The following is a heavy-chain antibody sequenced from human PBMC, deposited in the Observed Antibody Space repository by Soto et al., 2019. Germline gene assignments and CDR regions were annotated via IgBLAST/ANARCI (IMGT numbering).Heavy chain of an antibody. J-gene: IGHJ5*02. V-gene: IGHV3-33*01. CDR2: IWYDGSNK. CDR3: AREGSYYNWFDP. CDR1: GFTFSSYG. Sequence: QVQLVESGGGVVQPGRSLRLSCAASGFTFSSYGMHWVRQAPGKGLEWMAVIWYDGSNKYYADSVKGRFTISRDNSKNTLYLQMNSLRAEDTAVYYCAREGSYYNWFDPWGQGTLVTVSS. D-gene: IGHD3-10*01.